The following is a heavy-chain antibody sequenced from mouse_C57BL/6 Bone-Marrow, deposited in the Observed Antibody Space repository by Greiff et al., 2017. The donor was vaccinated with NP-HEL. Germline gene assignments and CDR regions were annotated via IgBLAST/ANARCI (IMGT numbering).Heavy chain of an antibody. J-gene: IGHJ2*01. V-gene: IGHV1-15*01. CDR1: GYTFTDYE. CDR2: IDPETGGT. CDR3: TTGVTTVVATKDY. Sequence: VQLQQSGAELVRPGASVTLSCKASGYTFTDYEMHWVKQTPVHGLEWIGAIDPETGGTAYNQKFKGKAILTADKSSSTAYMELRSLTSEDSAVYYCTTGVTTVVATKDYWGQGTTLTVSS. D-gene: IGHD1-1*01.